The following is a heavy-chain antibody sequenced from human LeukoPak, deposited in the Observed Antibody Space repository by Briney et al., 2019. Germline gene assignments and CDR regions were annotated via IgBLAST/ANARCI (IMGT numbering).Heavy chain of an antibody. J-gene: IGHJ4*02. D-gene: IGHD3-22*01. CDR2: SKNKANNYIT. CDR1: GFTFSSYW. V-gene: IGHV3-72*01. Sequence: GGSLRLSCAASGFTFSSYWMSWVRQAPGKGLEWVGRSKNKANNYITQYAAFVQGRFTISRDNSKNSLYLQINSLKTEDTAVYYCARDSSGQGDYWGQGTLVTVSS. CDR3: ARDSSGQGDY.